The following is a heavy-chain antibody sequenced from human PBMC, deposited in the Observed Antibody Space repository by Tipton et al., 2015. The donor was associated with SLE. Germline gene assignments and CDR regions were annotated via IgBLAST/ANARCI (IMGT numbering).Heavy chain of an antibody. D-gene: IGHD3-16*01. J-gene: IGHJ3*02. Sequence: TLSLTCTVSGGSITSSSSFWGWIRQPPGKGLEWIGSMFYTGSTYYNPSLKSRVTISVDTSKNQFSLNLSPVTAEDTAVYYCARWGITPGMSNAFDIWGQGTVVSVSS. V-gene: IGHV4-39*07. CDR3: ARWGITPGMSNAFDI. CDR1: GGSITSSSSF. CDR2: MFYTGST.